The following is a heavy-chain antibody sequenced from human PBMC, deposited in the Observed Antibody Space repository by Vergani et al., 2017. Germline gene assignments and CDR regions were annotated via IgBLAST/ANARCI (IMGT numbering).Heavy chain of an antibody. Sequence: QVQLVESGGGVVQPGRSLRLSCAASGFTFSSYGMHWVRQAPGKGLEWVAVIWYDGSNKYYADSVKGRFTISRDNSKNTLYLQMNSLRAEDTAVYYCAREGILMSGLDYWGQGTLVTVSS. CDR2: IWYDGSNK. J-gene: IGHJ4*02. V-gene: IGHV3-33*01. CDR3: AREGILMSGLDY. CDR1: GFTFSSYG. D-gene: IGHD3-10*02.